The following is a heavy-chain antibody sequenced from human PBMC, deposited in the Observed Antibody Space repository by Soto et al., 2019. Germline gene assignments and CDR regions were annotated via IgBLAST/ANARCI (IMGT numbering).Heavy chain of an antibody. J-gene: IGHJ4*02. CDR1: GYTFTSYG. V-gene: IGHV1-18*01. CDR2: ISAYNGNT. CDR3: ARSPRGPYYYDSSGYYRTSYFDY. Sequence: ASVKVSWKASGYTFTSYGISWVRQAPGQGLECMGWISAYNGNTNYAQKLQGRVTMTTDTSTSTAYMELRSLRSDDTAVYYCARSPRGPYYYDSSGYYRTSYFDYWGQGTLVTVSS. D-gene: IGHD3-22*01.